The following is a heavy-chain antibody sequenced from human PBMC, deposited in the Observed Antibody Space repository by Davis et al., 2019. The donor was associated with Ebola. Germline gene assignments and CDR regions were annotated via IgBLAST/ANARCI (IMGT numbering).Heavy chain of an antibody. D-gene: IGHD6-19*01. CDR2: ISWNSGSI. V-gene: IGHV3-9*01. J-gene: IGHJ4*02. CDR1: GFTFDDYA. Sequence: SLKISCAASGFTFDDYAMHWVRQAPGKGLEWVSGISWNSGSIGYADSVKGRFTISRDNAKNSLYLQMNSLRAEDTAVYYCAKYSSGWYLDYWGQGTLVTVSS. CDR3: AKYSSGWYLDY.